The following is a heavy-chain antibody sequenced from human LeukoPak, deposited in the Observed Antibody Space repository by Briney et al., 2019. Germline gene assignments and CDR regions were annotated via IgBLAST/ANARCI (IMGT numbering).Heavy chain of an antibody. J-gene: IGHJ6*02. CDR1: GYTFTSYY. CDR3: ARELGITMVRGVIIISDYYYYGMDV. D-gene: IGHD3-10*01. CDR2: INPSGGST. V-gene: IGHV1-46*01. Sequence: ASVKVSCKASGYTFTSYYMHWVRQAPGQGLEWMGIINPSGGSTSYAQKFQGRVTMTRDTSTSTVYMELSSLRSEDTAVYYCARELGITMVRGVIIISDYYYYGMDVWGQGTLVTVSS.